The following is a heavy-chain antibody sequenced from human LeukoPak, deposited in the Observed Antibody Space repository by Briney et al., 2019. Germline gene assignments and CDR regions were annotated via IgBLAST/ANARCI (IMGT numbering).Heavy chain of an antibody. V-gene: IGHV3-20*04. D-gene: IGHD2-15*01. CDR1: GFTFGDYG. Sequence: PGGSLRLSCAASGFTFGDYGIKWVRQAPGKGLEWVSDINWNGCSTVYADSVEGRFTIYRNNAKNSLYLQMNSVRAEDPAFYYCATISGSGGLGAFDIWGQGKMVTVSS. CDR3: ATISGSGGLGAFDI. CDR2: INWNGCST. J-gene: IGHJ3*02.